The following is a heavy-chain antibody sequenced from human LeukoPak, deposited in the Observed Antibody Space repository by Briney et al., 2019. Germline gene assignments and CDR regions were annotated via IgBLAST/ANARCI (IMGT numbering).Heavy chain of an antibody. J-gene: IGHJ4*02. D-gene: IGHD6-19*01. CDR1: GFTFISYT. V-gene: IGHV3-21*04. CDR3: AKVSSGGWFPHY. Sequence: GGSLRLSCAASGFTFISYTMNWVRQAPGKGVEWVSSISSGSSYIYYADDLKGRFTISRDNSDNTLYLQVNSLRPEDTAVYYCAKVSSGGWFPHYWGQGTLVTVSS. CDR2: ISSGSSYI.